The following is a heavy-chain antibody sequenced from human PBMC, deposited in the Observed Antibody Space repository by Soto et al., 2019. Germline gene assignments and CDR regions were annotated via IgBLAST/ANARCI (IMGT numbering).Heavy chain of an antibody. Sequence: QVHLVQSGTEVKKPGASVKVSCKVSGHTLTEFSMHWVRQAPGKGLEWMGGFDPEDGEIIYAQKFQGRVTMTEDPATDAAYMELSSLRSEDTAVYYCAAGGTRWLHSPLDYWGQGTRLTVSS. CDR2: FDPEDGEI. J-gene: IGHJ4*02. CDR1: GHTLTEFS. D-gene: IGHD1-7*01. V-gene: IGHV1-24*01. CDR3: AAGGTRWLHSPLDY.